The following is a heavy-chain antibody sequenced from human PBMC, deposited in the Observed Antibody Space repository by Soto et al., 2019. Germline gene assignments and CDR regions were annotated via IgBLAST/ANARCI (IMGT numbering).Heavy chain of an antibody. CDR1: GYTFTSNS. CDR2: ISAYNGET. Sequence: QVQLVQSGAELKKPGASVKVSCATSGYTFTSNSITWVRQAPGQGLEWMGWISAYNGETSYAEKFQWSLNMTTNTSTSAGSMELRGRRSEHTAVYYCARVWGSYPTPSGGAGFDPWGQGTLVTVSS. V-gene: IGHV1-18*04. D-gene: IGHD3-16*02. J-gene: IGHJ5*02. CDR3: ARVWGSYPTPSGGAGFDP.